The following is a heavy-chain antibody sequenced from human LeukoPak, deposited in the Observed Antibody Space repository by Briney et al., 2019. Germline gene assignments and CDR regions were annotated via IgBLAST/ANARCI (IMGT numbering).Heavy chain of an antibody. CDR3: ARGVVVVVAAGSAFDI. CDR2: IIPILGIA. CDR1: GGTFSSYA. V-gene: IGHV1-69*04. D-gene: IGHD2-15*01. J-gene: IGHJ3*02. Sequence: SVKVSCKASGGTFSSYAISWVRQAPGQGLEWMGRIIPILGIANYAQKFQGRVTITADKSTSTAYMELSSLRSEDTAVYYCARGVVVVVAAGSAFDIWGQGTMVTVSS.